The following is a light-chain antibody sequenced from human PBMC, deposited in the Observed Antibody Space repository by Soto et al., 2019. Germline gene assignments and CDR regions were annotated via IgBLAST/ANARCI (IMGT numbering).Light chain of an antibody. CDR1: QGISSS. V-gene: IGKV1-9*01. CDR2: TAS. CDR3: QQVRYYPLT. Sequence: IQLTQSPSSLSASVGDRVTITCRASQGISSSLAWYQQKPGKAPDLLIYTASTLQSGVPSRFSGSGSETDFTLTISSLQTEDFATYDCQQVRYYPLTIGPGTKVDMK. J-gene: IGKJ3*01.